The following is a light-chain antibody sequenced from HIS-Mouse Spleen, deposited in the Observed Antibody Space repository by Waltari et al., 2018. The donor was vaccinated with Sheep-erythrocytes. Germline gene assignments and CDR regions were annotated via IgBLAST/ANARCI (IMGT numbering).Light chain of an antibody. J-gene: IGKJ5*01. CDR2: DAS. CDR1: QDISNY. Sequence: DIQMTQSPSSLSASVGDRVTITCQASQDISNYLNWYQQKPGKAPKLLIYDASNLETGVPSRFSVSGSGTDFTFTISSLQPEDIATYYCQQANSFPITFGQGTRLEIK. V-gene: IGKV1-33*01. CDR3: QQANSFPIT.